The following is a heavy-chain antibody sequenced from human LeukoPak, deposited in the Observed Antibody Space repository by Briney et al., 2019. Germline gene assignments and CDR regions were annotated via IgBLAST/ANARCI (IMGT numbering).Heavy chain of an antibody. Sequence: GGSLRLSCSASGFTFSSYAMHWVRQAPGRGLEYVSAISSNGDYTYYADSVKGRFTISRDKSKNTLYLQMSSLRAEDTAVYYCVKDNDWDCSSAKGYLGYWGQGTLVTVYS. D-gene: IGHD2-2*01. CDR1: GFTFSSYA. J-gene: IGHJ4*02. CDR2: ISSNGDYT. CDR3: VKDNDWDCSSAKGYLGY. V-gene: IGHV3-64D*09.